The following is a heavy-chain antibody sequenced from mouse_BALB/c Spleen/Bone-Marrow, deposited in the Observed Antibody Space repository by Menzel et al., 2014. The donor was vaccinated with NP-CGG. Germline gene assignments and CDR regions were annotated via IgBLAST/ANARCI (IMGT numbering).Heavy chain of an antibody. V-gene: IGHV1-47*01. CDR1: GYTFTTYP. Sequence: QVQLQQSGAEVVKPGASVKMSCRAFGYTFTTYPIEGMKQNHGKSLEWIGNLHPFNDDTKYNEKFKGKAKLTVEKSSTTVDLELSRLTSDDSAVYCCARKGPRNAMDYWGQGTSVTVSS. J-gene: IGHJ4*01. CDR3: ARKGPRNAMDY. CDR2: LHPFNDDT. D-gene: IGHD3-3*01.